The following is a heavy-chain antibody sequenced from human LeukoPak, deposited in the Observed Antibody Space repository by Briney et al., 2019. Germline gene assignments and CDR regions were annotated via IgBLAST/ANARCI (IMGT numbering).Heavy chain of an antibody. J-gene: IGHJ4*02. Sequence: ASVKVSCKASGYTFTGYYMHWVRQAPGQGLEWMGRINPNSGGTNYAQKFQGRVTMTRDTSISTAYMELSRLRSDDTAVYYCARDGGGITFGGVIGRPDYWGQGTLVTVSS. CDR1: GYTFTGYY. CDR3: ARDGGGITFGGVIGRPDY. CDR2: INPNSGGT. D-gene: IGHD3-16*02. V-gene: IGHV1-2*06.